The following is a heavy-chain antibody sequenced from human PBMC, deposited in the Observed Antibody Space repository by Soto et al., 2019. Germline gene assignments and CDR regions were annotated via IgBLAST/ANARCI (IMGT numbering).Heavy chain of an antibody. Sequence: GGSLRLSCAASGFTFSSYGMHWVRQAPGKGLEWVAVISYDGSNKYYADSVKGRFTISRDNSKNTLYLQMNSLRAEDTAVYYCAGGSGWDYYYYGMDVWGQGTTVTVSS. V-gene: IGHV3-30*03. CDR3: AGGSGWDYYYYGMDV. D-gene: IGHD6-19*01. J-gene: IGHJ6*02. CDR2: ISYDGSNK. CDR1: GFTFSSYG.